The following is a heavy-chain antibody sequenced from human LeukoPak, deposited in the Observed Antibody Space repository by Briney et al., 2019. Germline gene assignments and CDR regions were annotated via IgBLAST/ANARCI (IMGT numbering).Heavy chain of an antibody. Sequence: PGGALRLSCVASGLTFDDSAMHWVRQAPGKGLEWVSLISGDGGSTFYADSVKGRFSISRDNSKNSLYLQMNSLRPEDTAMYYCAKESGKFDYWGQGTLVPVSS. CDR1: GLTFDDSA. D-gene: IGHD4-23*01. J-gene: IGHJ4*02. CDR3: AKESGKFDY. CDR2: ISGDGGST. V-gene: IGHV3-43*02.